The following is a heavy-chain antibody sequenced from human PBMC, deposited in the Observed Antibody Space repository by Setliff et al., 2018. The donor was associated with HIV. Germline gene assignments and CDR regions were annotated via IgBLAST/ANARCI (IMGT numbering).Heavy chain of an antibody. J-gene: IGHJ6*03. CDR1: GASISSSGYY. CDR2: IYYSGTT. D-gene: IGHD6-6*01. V-gene: IGHV4-31*03. Sequence: SETLSLTCTVSGASISSSGYYWSWVRQIPGMGLEWIGYIYYSGTTYYNPSLKSRAAMSVDTSKNQFSLNLTSITAADTAVYYCARDLHVVGYYYMDVWGKGTTVTVSS. CDR3: ARDLHVVGYYYMDV.